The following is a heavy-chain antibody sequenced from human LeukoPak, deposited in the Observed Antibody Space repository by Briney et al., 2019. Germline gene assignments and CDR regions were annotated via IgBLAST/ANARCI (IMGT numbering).Heavy chain of an antibody. CDR3: ARGATGVRGTILTYFDY. CDR2: IYYSGST. Sequence: PSETLSLTCTVSGGSISSSSYYWGWIRQPPGKGLEWIGSIYYSGSTYYNPSLKSRVTISVDTSKNQFSLKLSSVTAADTAVYYCARGATGVRGTILTYFDYWGQGILVTVSS. D-gene: IGHD3-10*01. CDR1: GGSISSSSYY. J-gene: IGHJ4*02. V-gene: IGHV4-39*07.